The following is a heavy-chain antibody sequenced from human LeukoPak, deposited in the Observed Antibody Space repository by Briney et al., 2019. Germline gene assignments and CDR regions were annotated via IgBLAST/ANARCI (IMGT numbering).Heavy chain of an antibody. V-gene: IGHV3-23*01. D-gene: IGHD1-26*01. CDR2: ISGDGDST. Sequence: GGSLRLSCAASGFTFGSYAMSWVRQAPGKGLEWVSAISGDGDSTYYADSVKGRFTISRDNSKNMVHLQMSSLRAEDTAVYYCTKSYYSGSYYNLDYWAQGALVTVSS. CDR3: TKSYYSGSYYNLDY. J-gene: IGHJ4*02. CDR1: GFTFGSYA.